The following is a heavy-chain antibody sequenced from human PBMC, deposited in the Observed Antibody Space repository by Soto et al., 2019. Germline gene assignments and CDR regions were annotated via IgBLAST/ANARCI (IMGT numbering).Heavy chain of an antibody. D-gene: IGHD1-20*01. J-gene: IGHJ4*02. CDR1: GFTFSSYW. CDR3: ARDSYNWNDGTAY. Sequence: EVQLVESGGGLVQPGGSLRLSCAASGFTFSSYWMSWVRQAPGKGLEWVANIKQDGSEKYYVDSVKGRFTISRDNAKNSLYLQMNSLRAEDTAVYYCARDSYNWNDGTAYWGQGTLVTVSS. V-gene: IGHV3-7*01. CDR2: IKQDGSEK.